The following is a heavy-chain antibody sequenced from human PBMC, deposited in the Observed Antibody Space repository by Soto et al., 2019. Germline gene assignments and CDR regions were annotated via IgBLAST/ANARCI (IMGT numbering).Heavy chain of an antibody. CDR1: GGTFSSYT. D-gene: IGHD5-18*01. V-gene: IGHV1-69*02. CDR3: AIVPTAMVTSDYYYMDV. J-gene: IGHJ6*03. Sequence: QVQLVQSGAEVKKPGSSVKVSCKASGGTFSSYTISWVRQAPGQGLEWMGRIIPILGIANYAQKFQGRVTITADKSTSTAYMELSSLRSEDTAVYYCAIVPTAMVTSDYYYMDVWGKGTTVTVSS. CDR2: IIPILGIA.